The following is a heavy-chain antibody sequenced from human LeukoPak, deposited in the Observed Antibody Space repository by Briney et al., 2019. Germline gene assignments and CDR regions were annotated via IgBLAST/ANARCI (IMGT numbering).Heavy chain of an antibody. V-gene: IGHV3-11*04. J-gene: IGHJ4*02. CDR1: GFTYSDYY. CDR2: ISSSGSTI. CDR3: ARVYWRIAVAGWYFDY. Sequence: PGGSLRLSCAASGFTYSDYYMSWIRQAPGKGLEWVSYISSSGSTIYYADSVKGRFTISRDNAKNSLYLQMNSLRAEDTAVYYCARVYWRIAVAGWYFDYRGQGTLVTVSS. D-gene: IGHD6-19*01.